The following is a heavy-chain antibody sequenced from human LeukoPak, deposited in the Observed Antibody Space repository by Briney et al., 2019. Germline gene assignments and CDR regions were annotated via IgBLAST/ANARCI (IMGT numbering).Heavy chain of an antibody. CDR1: GFTFSSYE. CDR3: ARLDYYDSTSSDY. Sequence: GGSLRLSCAASGFTFSSYEMNWVRQAPGEGLEWVSYISSSGSTIYYADSVKGRFTISRDNAKNSLYLQMNSLRAEDTAVYYCARLDYYDSTSSDYWGQGTLVTVSS. J-gene: IGHJ4*02. CDR2: ISSSGSTI. D-gene: IGHD3-22*01. V-gene: IGHV3-48*03.